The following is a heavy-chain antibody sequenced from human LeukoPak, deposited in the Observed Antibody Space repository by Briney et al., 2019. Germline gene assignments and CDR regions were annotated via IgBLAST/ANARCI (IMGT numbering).Heavy chain of an antibody. CDR1: GYTFTSCD. CDR2: MNPNSGNT. Sequence: ASVKVSCKASGYTFTSCDINWVRQATGQGLEWMGWMNPNSGNTGYAQKFQGRVTMTRNTSISTAYMELSSLRSEDTAVYYCARAPTYYYGSGSSPGAYYYYGMDVWGQGTTVTVSS. CDR3: ARAPTYYYGSGSSPGAYYYYGMDV. J-gene: IGHJ6*02. V-gene: IGHV1-8*01. D-gene: IGHD3-10*01.